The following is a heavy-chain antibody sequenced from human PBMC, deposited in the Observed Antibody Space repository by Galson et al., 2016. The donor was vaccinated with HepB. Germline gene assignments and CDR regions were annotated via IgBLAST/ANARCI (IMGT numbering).Heavy chain of an antibody. CDR1: GGSITSYR. V-gene: IGHV4-59*12. CDR3: ARSGTFYIFDH. D-gene: IGHD2/OR15-2a*01. CDR2: IYDSGNT. Sequence: SETLSLTCTVSGGSITSYRWSWIRQPPGQGLEWIGYIYDSGNTNYNPSLKSRATLSVDTSKNRFSLKLNSVTAADTAVYYCARSGTFYIFDHWGQGILVAVSS. J-gene: IGHJ4*02.